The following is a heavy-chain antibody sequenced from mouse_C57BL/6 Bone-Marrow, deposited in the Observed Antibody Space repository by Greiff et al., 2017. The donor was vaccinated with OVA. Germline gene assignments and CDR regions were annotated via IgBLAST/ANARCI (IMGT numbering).Heavy chain of an antibody. CDR3: ARGSYYDLYYAMDY. J-gene: IGHJ4*01. CDR2: IYPRSGNT. D-gene: IGHD2-4*01. V-gene: IGHV1-81*01. CDR1: GYTFTSYG. Sequence: QVQLQQSGAELARPGASVKLSCKASGYTFTSYGISWVKQRTGQGLEWIGEIYPRSGNTYYNEKFKGPATLPADKSSSTAYMELRSLTSEDSAVYFCARGSYYDLYYAMDYWGQGTSVTVSS.